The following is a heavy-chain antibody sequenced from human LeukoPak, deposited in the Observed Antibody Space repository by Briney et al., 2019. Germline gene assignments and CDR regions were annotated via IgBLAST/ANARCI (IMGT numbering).Heavy chain of an antibody. CDR2: IYYSGST. Sequence: PSETLSLTCTVSGGSISSYYWSWIRQPPGKGLEWIGHIYYSGSTNYNPSLKSRVTTSADTSKNQFSLKLSSVTAADTAVYYCAGGLGIFDYWGQGTLVTVSS. CDR1: GGSISSYY. CDR3: AGGLGIFDY. D-gene: IGHD7-27*01. J-gene: IGHJ4*02. V-gene: IGHV4-59*01.